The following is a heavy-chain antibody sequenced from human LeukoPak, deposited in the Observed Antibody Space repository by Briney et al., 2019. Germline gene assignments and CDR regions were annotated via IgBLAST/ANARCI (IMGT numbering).Heavy chain of an antibody. Sequence: PGGSLRLSCAASGFTFSSYSMNWVRQAPGKGLEWVSYISSSGSTIYYADSVKGRFTISRDNAKNSLYLQMNSLRSEDTAVYYCARVRGYCSGGSCYDNYYYYYYMDVWGKGTTVTVSS. J-gene: IGHJ6*03. D-gene: IGHD2-15*01. V-gene: IGHV3-48*04. CDR2: ISSSGSTI. CDR3: ARVRGYCSGGSCYDNYYYYYYMDV. CDR1: GFTFSSYS.